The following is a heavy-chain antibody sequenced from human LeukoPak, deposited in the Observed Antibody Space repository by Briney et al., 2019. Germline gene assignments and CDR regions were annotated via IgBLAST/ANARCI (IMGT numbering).Heavy chain of an antibody. Sequence: GGSLRLSCAASGFSFSSYAMSWVRQAPAKGLEWVSAISGSGSTTFYADSVKGRFTISRDNSKNTVYLRMNSLRAEDTAVYYCAKPAYGGNTPFYFDHWGQGTLVTVSS. CDR1: GFSFSSYA. J-gene: IGHJ4*02. D-gene: IGHD4-23*01. CDR2: ISGSGSTT. CDR3: AKPAYGGNTPFYFDH. V-gene: IGHV3-23*01.